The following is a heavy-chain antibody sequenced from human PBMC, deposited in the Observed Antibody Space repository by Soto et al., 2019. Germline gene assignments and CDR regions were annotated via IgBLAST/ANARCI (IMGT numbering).Heavy chain of an antibody. J-gene: IGHJ4*02. CDR1: GFTFGDYG. CDR3: ARDLDGDWGNRDY. CDR2: INWNGGST. V-gene: IGHV3-20*04. Sequence: GGSLGLSCAASGFTFGDYGMSWVRQAPGKGLEWVSGINWNGGSTGYADSVKGRFTISRDNAKNSLYLQMNSLRAEDTALYYCARDLDGDWGNRDYWDQGTLVTVSS. D-gene: IGHD3-16*01.